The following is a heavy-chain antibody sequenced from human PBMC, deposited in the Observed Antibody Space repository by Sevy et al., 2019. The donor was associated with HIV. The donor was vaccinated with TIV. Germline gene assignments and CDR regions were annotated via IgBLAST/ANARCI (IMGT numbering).Heavy chain of an antibody. CDR3: AKRSDTSSGYFDY. CDR2: ISGSGQYI. V-gene: IGHV3-23*01. D-gene: IGHD6-19*01. Sequence: GGFLRLSCEASVFTFNSYSMGWVRQAPGKGLEWVSAISGSGQYINYADSVKGRFTVSRDNSKNTLYLQMNSLRAEDTAVYYCAKRSDTSSGYFDYWGQGTLVTVSS. CDR1: VFTFNSYS. J-gene: IGHJ4*02.